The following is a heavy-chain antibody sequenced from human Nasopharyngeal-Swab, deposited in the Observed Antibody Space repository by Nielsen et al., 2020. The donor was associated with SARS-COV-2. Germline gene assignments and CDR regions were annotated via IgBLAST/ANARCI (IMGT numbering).Heavy chain of an antibody. CDR1: GFTFSSYS. V-gene: IGHV3-48*04. J-gene: IGHJ4*02. CDR2: ISSSSSTI. CDR3: AREGRWELPVPFDY. D-gene: IGHD1-26*01. Sequence: GESLKISCAASGFTFSSYSMNWVRQAPGKGLEWVSYISSSSSTIYYADSVKGRFTISRDNAKNSLYLQMNSLRAEDTAVYYCAREGRWELPVPFDYWGQGTRVTVSS.